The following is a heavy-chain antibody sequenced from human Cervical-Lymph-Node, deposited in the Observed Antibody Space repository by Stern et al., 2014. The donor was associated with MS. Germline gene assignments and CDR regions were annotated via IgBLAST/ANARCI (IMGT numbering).Heavy chain of an antibody. Sequence: EVQLVESGGVLVQPGGSLKLSCAASGFTFSRYWMTWVRQAPGKGLEWVANIKEDGSEQYYVDSVKGRFTMSRDNAKNSLYLQMNSLRAEDTAVYYCVRRVLVAMGGYPKTLDVWGRGTTVTVSS. CDR1: GFTFSRYW. CDR2: IKEDGSEQ. J-gene: IGHJ6*02. V-gene: IGHV3-7*01. CDR3: VRRVLVAMGGYPKTLDV. D-gene: IGHD2-2*01.